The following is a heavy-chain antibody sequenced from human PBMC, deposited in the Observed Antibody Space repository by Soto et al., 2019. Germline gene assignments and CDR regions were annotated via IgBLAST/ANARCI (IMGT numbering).Heavy chain of an antibody. V-gene: IGHV3-30*18. CDR3: AKGKGSSSWWVGYYSYGMDV. CDR2: ISYDGSNK. J-gene: IGHJ6*02. D-gene: IGHD6-13*01. CDR1: GFTFSSYG. Sequence: GGSLRLSCAASGFTFSSYGMHWVRQAPGKGLEWVAVISYDGSNKYYADSVKGRFTISRDNSKNTLYLQMNSPRAEDTAVYYCAKGKGSSSWWVGYYSYGMDVWGQGTTVTVSS.